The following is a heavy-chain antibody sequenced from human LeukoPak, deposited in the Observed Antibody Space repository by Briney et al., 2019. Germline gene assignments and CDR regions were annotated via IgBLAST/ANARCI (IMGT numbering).Heavy chain of an antibody. CDR3: GTGFGGDFWSGYYFDS. CDR1: GYSLTSYW. CDR2: IYPGDSDT. J-gene: IGHJ4*02. Sequence: GESLKISCKGSGYSLTSYWIGWVRQMPGKGLEWMGIIYPGDSDTRYSPSFQGQVTISADKSISTAYLQWSSLKASDTAMYYCGTGFGGDFWSGYYFDSWGQGTLVTVSS. D-gene: IGHD3-3*01. V-gene: IGHV5-51*01.